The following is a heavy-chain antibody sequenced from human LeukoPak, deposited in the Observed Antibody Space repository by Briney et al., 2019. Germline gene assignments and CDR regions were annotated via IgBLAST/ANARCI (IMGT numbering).Heavy chain of an antibody. Sequence: SETLSLTCTVSGGSISSSSYYWGWIRQPPGXXXXXXGSIYYSGSTYYNPSLKSRVTISVDTPKNQFSLKLSSVTAADTAVYYCARSYSSGYYPDYWGQGTLVTVSS. J-gene: IGHJ4*02. D-gene: IGHD3-22*01. V-gene: IGHV4-39*01. CDR1: GGSISSSSYY. CDR3: ARSYSSGYYPDY. CDR2: IYYSGST.